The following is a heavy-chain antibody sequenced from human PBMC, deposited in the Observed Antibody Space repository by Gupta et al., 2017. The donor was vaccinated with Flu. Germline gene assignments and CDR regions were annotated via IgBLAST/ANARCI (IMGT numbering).Heavy chain of an antibody. CDR1: GYSFTDYY. CDR3: ARERFCNTDSCYRWFDP. D-gene: IGHD2-15*01. V-gene: IGHV1-2*06. Sequence: VQLVQSGADVGKPGASVKVSCKASGYSFTDYYINWVRQAPGQGLEWMGRVNPHSGSTNYEHKFQGRVTLAMDTSISTAYMELTRLRSDDTAVYYCARERFCNTDSCYRWFDPWGQGTLVIVAS. J-gene: IGHJ5*02. CDR2: VNPHSGST.